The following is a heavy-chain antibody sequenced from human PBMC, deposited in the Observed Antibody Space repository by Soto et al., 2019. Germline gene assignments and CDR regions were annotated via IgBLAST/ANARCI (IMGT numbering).Heavy chain of an antibody. Sequence: GESLKISCAASGFTFSSYWMHWVRQAPGKGLVWVSRINSDGSSTSYADSVKGRFTISRDNAKNTLYLQMNSLRAEDTAVYYCARVAVVVAATRSLDYWGQGTLVTVSS. CDR3: ARVAVVVAATRSLDY. J-gene: IGHJ4*02. CDR1: GFTFSSYW. D-gene: IGHD2-15*01. V-gene: IGHV3-74*01. CDR2: INSDGSST.